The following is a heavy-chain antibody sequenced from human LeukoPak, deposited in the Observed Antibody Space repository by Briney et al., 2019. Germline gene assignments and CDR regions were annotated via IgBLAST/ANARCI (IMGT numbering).Heavy chain of an antibody. CDR2: IYYSGST. CDR3: ARGGADYYDSSGYFDFDY. D-gene: IGHD3-22*01. CDR1: GGSFSSYY. Sequence: SETLSLTCAVYGGSFSSYYWSWIRQPPGKGLEWIGYIYYSGSTNYNPSLKSRVTISVDTSKNQFSLKLSSVTAADTAVYYCARGGADYYDSSGYFDFDYWGQGTLVTVSS. V-gene: IGHV4-59*01. J-gene: IGHJ4*02.